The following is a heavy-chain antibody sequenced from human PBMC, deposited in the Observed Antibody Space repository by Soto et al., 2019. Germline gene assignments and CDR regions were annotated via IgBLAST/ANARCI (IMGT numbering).Heavy chain of an antibody. V-gene: IGHV3-11*01. CDR2: INTLSSAI. CDR3: ARRLQWQLRPLDS. CDR1: GFTFSDYY. J-gene: IGHJ4*02. D-gene: IGHD6-19*01. Sequence: PGWSLRLSCAGSGFTFSDYYMTRIRQAPGKGLEWVSYINTLSSAIYYADSVKGRFTISRDNAKNSLYLQMNSLRAEDTAVYYCARRLQWQLRPLDSWGRGTLVTVSS.